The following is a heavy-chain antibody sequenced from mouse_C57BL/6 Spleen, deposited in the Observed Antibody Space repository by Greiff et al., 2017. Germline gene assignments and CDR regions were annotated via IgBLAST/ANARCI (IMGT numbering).Heavy chain of an antibody. CDR1: GYTFTDYN. CDR2: INPNNGGT. D-gene: IGHD1-1*01. V-gene: IGHV1-18*01. CDR3: AREGREDYYGSSSTPFDY. J-gene: IGHJ2*01. Sequence: EVQLQQSGPELVKPGASVKIPCKASGYTFTDYNMDWVKQSHGKSLEWIGDINPNNGGTIYNQKFKGKATLTVDKSSSTAYMELRSLTSEDTAVYYCAREGREDYYGSSSTPFDYWGQGTTLTVSS.